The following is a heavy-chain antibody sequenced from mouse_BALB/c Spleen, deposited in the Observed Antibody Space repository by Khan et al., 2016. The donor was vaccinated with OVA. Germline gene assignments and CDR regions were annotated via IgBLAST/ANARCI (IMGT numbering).Heavy chain of an antibody. J-gene: IGHJ3*01. CDR3: TRHNYGPFAY. Sequence: EVELVESGGDLVKPGGSLKLSCSASGFTFSSYAMSWVRQTPEKRLEWVATISSGGDYIYYPDTVKGRFTISRDNTKSTLYLQMSSLKSEYTAMYYCTRHNYGPFAYWGQGTLVTVSA. D-gene: IGHD1-1*01. CDR1: GFTFSSYA. CDR2: ISSGGDYI. V-gene: IGHV5-6*01.